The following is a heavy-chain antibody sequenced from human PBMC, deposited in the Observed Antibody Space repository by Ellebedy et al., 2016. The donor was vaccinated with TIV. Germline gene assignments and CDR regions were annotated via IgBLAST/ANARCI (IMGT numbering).Heavy chain of an antibody. J-gene: IGHJ3*02. CDR1: GFTFTPYS. D-gene: IGHD7-27*01. V-gene: IGHV3-48*04. CDR2: ISHSGLTI. CDR3: ARDMAWGNERVNDALDI. Sequence: GGSLRLSCAASGFTFTPYSMNWVRQAPGKGLEWVSYISHSGLTIYYADSVKGRFTISRDNAENSLYLQMSSLRADDTAMYYCARDMAWGNERVNDALDIWGQGTMVTVSP.